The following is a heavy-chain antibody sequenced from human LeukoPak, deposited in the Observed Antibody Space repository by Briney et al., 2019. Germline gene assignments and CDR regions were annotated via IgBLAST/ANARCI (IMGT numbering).Heavy chain of an antibody. D-gene: IGHD4-17*01. Sequence: GGSLRLSCGASELAFKNVWMSWVRQAPGKGLEWVGRISSKSDGGTTDYAAPVKGRFTISRDDSTNTLSLQMSGLKAEDTALYFCITEPHDYGDFTFGYWGQGTLVTVSA. CDR3: ITEPHDYGDFTFGY. J-gene: IGHJ4*02. V-gene: IGHV3-15*01. CDR1: ELAFKNVW. CDR2: ISSKSDGGTT.